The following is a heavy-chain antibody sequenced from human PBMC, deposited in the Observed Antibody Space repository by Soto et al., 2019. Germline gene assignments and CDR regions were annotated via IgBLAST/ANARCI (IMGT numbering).Heavy chain of an antibody. CDR1: GFTFSNAW. CDR2: IKSKTDGGTT. Sequence: GGSLRLSCAASGFTFSNAWMNWVRQAPGKGLEWVGRIKSKTDGGTTDYAAPVKGRFTISRDDSKNTLYLQMNSLKTEDTAVYYCTTALIAVAGTYYYYGMDVWGQGTTVTVSS. D-gene: IGHD6-19*01. J-gene: IGHJ6*02. CDR3: TTALIAVAGTYYYYGMDV. V-gene: IGHV3-15*07.